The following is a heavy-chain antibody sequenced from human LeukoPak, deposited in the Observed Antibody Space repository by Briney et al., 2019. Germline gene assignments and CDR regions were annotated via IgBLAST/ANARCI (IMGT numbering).Heavy chain of an antibody. CDR2: ISGSGGST. Sequence: GGSLRLSCAASGFTFSSYAMSWVRQAPGKGLEWVSAISGSGGSTYYADSVKGRFTISRDNSKNTLYLQMNSLRAEDAAVYYCAKDPRAGYYFDYWGQGTLVTVSS. CDR3: AKDPRAGYYFDY. V-gene: IGHV3-23*01. J-gene: IGHJ4*02. D-gene: IGHD6-25*01. CDR1: GFTFSSYA.